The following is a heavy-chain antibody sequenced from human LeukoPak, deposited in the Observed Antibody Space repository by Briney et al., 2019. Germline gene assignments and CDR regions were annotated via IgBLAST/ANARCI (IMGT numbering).Heavy chain of an antibody. CDR2: IYYSGST. J-gene: IGHJ4*02. D-gene: IGHD2-2*01. V-gene: IGHV4-39*01. CDR1: GGSISSSSYY. Sequence: PSETLSLTCTVSGGSISSSSYYWGWIRQPPGKGLEWIGSIYYSGSTYYNPSLKSRVTISVDTSKNQFSLKLSSVTAADTAVYYCARQPYHSAPYYFDYWAQGTLVTVSS. CDR3: ARQPYHSAPYYFDY.